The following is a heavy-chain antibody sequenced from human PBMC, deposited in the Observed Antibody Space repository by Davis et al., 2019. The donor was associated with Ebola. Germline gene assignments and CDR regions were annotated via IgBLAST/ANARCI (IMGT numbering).Heavy chain of an antibody. D-gene: IGHD1-1*01. CDR1: GFTLSDHY. Sequence: GESLKISCAASGFTLSDHYMDWVRPAPGKGLEWVGRTRNKANSYTTEYAASVRGRFIVSRDDSKNSLFLQMNSLKTEDTAVYYCARAGSYNWRDFDYWGQGTLVTVSS. CDR2: TRNKANSYTT. CDR3: ARAGSYNWRDFDY. V-gene: IGHV3-72*01. J-gene: IGHJ4*02.